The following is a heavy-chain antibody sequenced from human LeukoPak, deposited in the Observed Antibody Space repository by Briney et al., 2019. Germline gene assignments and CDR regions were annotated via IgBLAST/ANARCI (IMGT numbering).Heavy chain of an antibody. CDR2: INPRGGST. CDR3: ARGAASRAAVDFYYYYGMDV. D-gene: IGHD6-13*01. V-gene: IGHV1-46*01. CDR1: GYTFTSFY. J-gene: IGHJ6*02. Sequence: ASVKVSRKASGYTFTSFYMHWVRQAPGQGLDWMGIINPRGGSTSYAQKFQGRVTMTRDTSMSTVYMELSSLRSEDTAVYYCARGAASRAAVDFYYYYGMDVWGQGTTVIVSS.